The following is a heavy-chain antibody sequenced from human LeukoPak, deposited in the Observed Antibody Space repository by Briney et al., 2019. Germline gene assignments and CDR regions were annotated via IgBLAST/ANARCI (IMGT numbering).Heavy chain of an antibody. CDR2: IIPILGIA. Sequence: ASVKVSCKASGGTFSSYAISWVRQAPGQGLEWMGRIIPILGIANYAQKFQGGVTITADKSTSTAYMELSSLRSEDTAVYYCARSYSGSSSFDYWGQGTLVTVSS. CDR3: ARSYSGSSSFDY. J-gene: IGHJ4*02. D-gene: IGHD1-26*01. V-gene: IGHV1-69*04. CDR1: GGTFSSYA.